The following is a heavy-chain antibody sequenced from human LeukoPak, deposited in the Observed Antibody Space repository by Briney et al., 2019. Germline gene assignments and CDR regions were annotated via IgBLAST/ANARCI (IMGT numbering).Heavy chain of an antibody. CDR1: GYTFTGYG. V-gene: IGHV1-18*01. CDR2: ISAYNGNT. J-gene: IGHJ1*01. Sequence: ASVKVSCKASGYTFTGYGISWVRQAPGQGLEWMGWISAYNGNTNYAQKLQGRVTMTTDTSTSTAYMELRSLRSDDTAVYYCARGYLYDYVWGSYRYTAFQHWGQGTLVTVSS. CDR3: ARGYLYDYVWGSYRYTAFQH. D-gene: IGHD3-16*02.